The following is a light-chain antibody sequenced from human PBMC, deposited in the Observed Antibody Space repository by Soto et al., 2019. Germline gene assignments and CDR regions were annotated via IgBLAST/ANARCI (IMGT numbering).Light chain of an antibody. J-gene: IGLJ2*01. CDR3: ATWDGSLPGEV. CDR1: SSNIGSNT. V-gene: IGLV1-44*01. Sequence: QSVLTQPPSASGTPGQRVTISCSGSSSNIGSNTVNWYQQLPGKAPKLLIYSNDQRPSGVPDRYSGSKSGTSGTLDITGLQTGDEADYYCATWDGSLPGEVFGGGTKVTVL. CDR2: SND.